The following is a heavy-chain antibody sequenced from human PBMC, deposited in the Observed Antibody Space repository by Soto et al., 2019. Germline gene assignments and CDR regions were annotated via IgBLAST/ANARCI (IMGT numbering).Heavy chain of an antibody. CDR1: GGSITNSRYY. V-gene: IGHV4-39*02. CDR3: ARYPETALVTGFDC. CDR2: VSSSGKT. D-gene: IGHD5-18*01. Sequence: SETLSLTCNVTGGSITNSRYYWVWVRQPPERGLEWIGAVSSSGKTFYIPSLESRVAITSDASKNDFSLSLTSVTAADTAVYYCARYPETALVTGFDCWGQGIRVTVYS. J-gene: IGHJ4*02.